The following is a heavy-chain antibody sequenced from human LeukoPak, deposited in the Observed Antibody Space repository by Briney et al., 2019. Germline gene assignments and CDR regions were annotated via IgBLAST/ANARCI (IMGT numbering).Heavy chain of an antibody. Sequence: SETLSLTCAVYGGSFSGYYWSWIRQPPRKGLEWIGEINHSGSTNYNPSLKSRVTISVDTSKNQFSLKLSSVTAADTAVYYCARLKYYYDSSGYQNWFDPWGQGTLVTVSS. J-gene: IGHJ5*02. CDR3: ARLKYYYDSSGYQNWFDP. CDR1: GGSFSGYY. V-gene: IGHV4-34*01. CDR2: INHSGST. D-gene: IGHD3-22*01.